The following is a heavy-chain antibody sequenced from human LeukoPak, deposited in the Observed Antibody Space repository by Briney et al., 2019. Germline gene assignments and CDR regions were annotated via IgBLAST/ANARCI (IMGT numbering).Heavy chain of an antibody. J-gene: IGHJ4*02. CDR1: GGSISSTSYY. V-gene: IGHV4-39*01. CDR2: IYYSGST. D-gene: IGHD1-26*01. CDR3: ARRSVIVGATFDY. Sequence: SETLSLTCTVSGGSISSTSYYWGWIRQPPGKGLEWIGSIYYSGSTYYNSSLKSRVTISVDTSKSQFSLKLNSVTAADTAVYYCARRSVIVGATFDYWGQGTLLTVSS.